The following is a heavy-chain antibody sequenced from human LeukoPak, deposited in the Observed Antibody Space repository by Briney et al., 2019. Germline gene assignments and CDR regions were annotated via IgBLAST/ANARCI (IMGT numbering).Heavy chain of an antibody. V-gene: IGHV1-3*01. Sequence: ASVKVSCKASGYTFTSYAMHWVRQAPGQRLEWMGWINAGNGNTKYSQKFQGRVTITRDTSASTAYMELSSLRSEDTAVYYCARVSTYYYDSSGYSGEDYFDYWGQGTLVTVSS. CDR2: INAGNGNT. CDR3: ARVSTYYYDSSGYSGEDYFDY. D-gene: IGHD3-22*01. CDR1: GYTFTSYA. J-gene: IGHJ4*02.